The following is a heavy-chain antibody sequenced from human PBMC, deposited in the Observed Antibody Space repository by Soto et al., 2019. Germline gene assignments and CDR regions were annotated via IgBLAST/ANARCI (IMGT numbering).Heavy chain of an antibody. Sequence: KSSETLSLTCTVSGGSISSGGYYWSWIRQHPGKGLEWIGYIYYSGSTYYNPSLKSRVTISVDTSKNQFSLKLSSVTAADTAVYYCARGSPQLIYGMDVWGQGTTVTVSS. CDR3: ARGSPQLIYGMDV. J-gene: IGHJ6*02. D-gene: IGHD3-10*01. CDR1: GGSISSGGYY. V-gene: IGHV4-31*03. CDR2: IYYSGST.